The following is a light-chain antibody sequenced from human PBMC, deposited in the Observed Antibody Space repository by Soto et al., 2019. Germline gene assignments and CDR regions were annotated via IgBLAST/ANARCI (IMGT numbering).Light chain of an antibody. Sequence: LTRSAGPRAGTEGGTRSFPCRSSQSITNNYLAWYQQKPGQAPRLLIYGTSNRATGIPDRFTGSGSGTEFTLTIIRLEREDFAVYYCQQYGTSPKTFGQGTKVDIK. CDR2: GTS. CDR3: QQYGTSPKT. CDR1: QSITNNY. J-gene: IGKJ1*01. V-gene: IGKV3-20*01.